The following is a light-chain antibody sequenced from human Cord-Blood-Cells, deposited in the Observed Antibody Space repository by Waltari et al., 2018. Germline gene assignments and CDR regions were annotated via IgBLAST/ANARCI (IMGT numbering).Light chain of an antibody. V-gene: IGLV1-36*01. CDR2: YDD. Sequence: QSVLTQPPSVSEAPRQRVTISCSGSSSNIGNNAVNWYQQLPGKAPKLLIYYDDLLPSWVSDRFADSKSGTAASLAISGLQSEDEADYDCAAWDDSLNGPVFGGGTKLTVL. CDR1: SSNIGNNA. CDR3: AAWDDSLNGPV. J-gene: IGLJ3*02.